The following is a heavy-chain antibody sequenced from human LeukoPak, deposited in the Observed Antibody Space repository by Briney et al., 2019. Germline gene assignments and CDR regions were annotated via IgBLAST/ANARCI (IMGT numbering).Heavy chain of an antibody. CDR1: GFTFSSYE. CDR3: ARDGGRNSYYHYGMDV. J-gene: IGHJ6*02. Sequence: GGSLRLSCAASGFTFSSYEMNWVRQAPGKGLEWVSYIRSSGNTIYYADSVKGRFTISRDNAKNSLYLQMNSLRAEDTAVYYCARDGGRNSYYHYGMDVWGQGTTVTVSS. V-gene: IGHV3-48*03. CDR2: IRSSGNTI. D-gene: IGHD2-15*01.